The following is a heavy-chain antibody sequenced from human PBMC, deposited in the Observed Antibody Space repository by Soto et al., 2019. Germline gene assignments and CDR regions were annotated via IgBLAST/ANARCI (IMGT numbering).Heavy chain of an antibody. Sequence: GGSLRLSCGASGFRFSNYGMHWARQAPGKGLEWVAGISFDGSNKYHADSVKGRFTISRDNSKNTLYLQMNSLRTEDTAVYYCAGGWYFFDYCGQGTLVTVSS. CDR1: GFRFSNYG. CDR2: ISFDGSNK. D-gene: IGHD6-19*01. CDR3: AGGWYFFDY. J-gene: IGHJ4*02. V-gene: IGHV3-30*03.